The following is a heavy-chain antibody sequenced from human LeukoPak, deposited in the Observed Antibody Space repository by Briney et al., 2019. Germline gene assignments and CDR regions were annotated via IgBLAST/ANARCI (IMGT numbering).Heavy chain of an antibody. D-gene: IGHD1-14*01. V-gene: IGHV3-11*01. Sequence: GGSLRLSCAVSGFTFSDHYMNWIRQAPGKGLEWVSYISSSGSPIYYADSVKGRFTISRDNAKNSLYLQMNSLRAEDTAVYYCARARTPGFFDYWGQGTLVTVSS. CDR2: ISSSGSPI. CDR1: GFTFSDHY. CDR3: ARARTPGFFDY. J-gene: IGHJ4*02.